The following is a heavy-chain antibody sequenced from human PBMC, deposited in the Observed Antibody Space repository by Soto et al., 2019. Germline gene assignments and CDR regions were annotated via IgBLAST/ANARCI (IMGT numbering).Heavy chain of an antibody. CDR2: ISAYNGNK. V-gene: IGHV1-18*04. J-gene: IGHJ4*02. CDR3: ARTGGVRAARALEY. Sequence: QVQLVQSGGEVKKPGASVEVSCRTSGYMFTTYDMSWVRQAPGQGLEWMAWISAYNGNKKDAQKCQGRVTTATDTSTSTVSMELRNLTSDVTGTYFCARTGGVRAARALEYWGQGTLVTVSS. D-gene: IGHD6-6*01. CDR1: GYMFTTYD.